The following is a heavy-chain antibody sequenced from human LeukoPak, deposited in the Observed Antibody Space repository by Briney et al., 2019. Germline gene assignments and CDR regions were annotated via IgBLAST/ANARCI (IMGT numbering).Heavy chain of an antibody. J-gene: IGHJ3*02. D-gene: IGHD6-13*01. CDR3: ARWYSSSWYGPFDI. CDR2: IYYSGST. CDR1: GGSIISYY. V-gene: IGHV4-59*08. Sequence: PSETLSLTCTVSGGSIISYYWSWIRQPPGKGLECIGYIYYSGSTNYNPSLKSRVTISVDTSKNQFSLKLSSVTAADTAVYYCARWYSSSWYGPFDIWGQGRMVTVSS.